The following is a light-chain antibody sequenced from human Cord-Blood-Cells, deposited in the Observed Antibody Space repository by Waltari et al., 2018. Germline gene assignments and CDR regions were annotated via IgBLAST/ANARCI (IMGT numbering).Light chain of an antibody. V-gene: IGLV2-23*01. Sequence: QSALTQPASVSGSPGQSITIPCTGTSSGVGRYNLVSWYQQHPGKAPKLMIYEGSKRPSGVSNRFSGSKSGNTASLTISGLQAEDEADYYCCSYAGSSTYWVFGGGTKLTVL. CDR2: EGS. J-gene: IGLJ3*02. CDR1: SSGVGRYNL. CDR3: CSYAGSSTYWV.